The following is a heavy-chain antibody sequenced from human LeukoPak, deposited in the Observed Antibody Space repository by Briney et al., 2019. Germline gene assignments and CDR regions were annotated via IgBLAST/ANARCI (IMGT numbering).Heavy chain of an antibody. CDR1: GGSISSYY. V-gene: IGHV4-59*01. J-gene: IGHJ4*02. CDR2: IYYSGST. Sequence: PSETLSLTCTVSGGSISSYYWNWIRQPPGKGLEWIGYIYYSGSTNYNTSLKSRLTISVDTSKSQFSLKLSSVTAADTAVYYCARYVWGSYPTFEDYWGQGTLVTVSS. D-gene: IGHD3-16*02. CDR3: ARYVWGSYPTFEDY.